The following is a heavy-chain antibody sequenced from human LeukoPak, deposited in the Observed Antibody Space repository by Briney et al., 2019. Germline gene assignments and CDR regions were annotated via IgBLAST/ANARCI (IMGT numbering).Heavy chain of an antibody. Sequence: ASVKVSCKASGYTFTSYYIHWVRQAPGQGLEWMGIINPSGGGTNYAQKFQARVTMTRDTSTSTAYMELSSLRSEDTAVYYCARDLGAQTMVFFDPWGQGTLVTVSS. CDR3: ARDLGAQTMVFFDP. CDR2: INPSGGGT. D-gene: IGHD4/OR15-4a*01. CDR1: GYTFTSYY. V-gene: IGHV1-46*01. J-gene: IGHJ5*02.